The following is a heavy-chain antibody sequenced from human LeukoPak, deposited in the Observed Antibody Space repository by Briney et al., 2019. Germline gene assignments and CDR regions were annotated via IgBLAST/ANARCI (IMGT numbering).Heavy chain of an antibody. Sequence: SETLSLTCAVYGGSFSGYYWSWIRQPPGKGLEWIGEINHSGSTNYSPSLKSRVTISVDTSKNQFSLKLSSVTAADTAVYYCARGRYGSGKPYYFDYWGQGTLVTVSS. J-gene: IGHJ4*02. CDR2: INHSGST. D-gene: IGHD3-10*01. V-gene: IGHV4-34*01. CDR3: ARGRYGSGKPYYFDY. CDR1: GGSFSGYY.